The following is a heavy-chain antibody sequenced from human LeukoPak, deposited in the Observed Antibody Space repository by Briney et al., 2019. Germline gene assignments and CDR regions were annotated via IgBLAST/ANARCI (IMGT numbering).Heavy chain of an antibody. CDR2: IKHNGGEK. CDR3: AREGYYGSGSPPSLYFDY. V-gene: IGHV3-7*01. J-gene: IGHJ4*02. D-gene: IGHD3-10*01. CDR1: GFTFTDYF. Sequence: GGSLRLSCVAFGFTFTDYFMSWVRQAPGKGLEWVASIKHNGGEKYYVDSVKGRFTISRDNSRSTLYLQMNSLRPEDTAIYYCAREGYYGSGSPPSLYFDYWGQGTLVTVSS.